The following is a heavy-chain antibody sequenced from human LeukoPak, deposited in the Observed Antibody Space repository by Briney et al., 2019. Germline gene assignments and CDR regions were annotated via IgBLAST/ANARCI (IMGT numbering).Heavy chain of an antibody. Sequence: PGRTQRLLCAASGFTFSSYGMHWVRQAPGRGPEKVTVQTYDGSKKFYADSVEGRFTISRDNSKNTLYLQMNSLRAEDTAVYYCAKPYYYGSGTPSYFDYWGQGTLVTVSS. J-gene: IGHJ4*02. CDR3: AKPYYYGSGTPSYFDY. D-gene: IGHD3-10*01. CDR1: GFTFSSYG. CDR2: QTYDGSKK. V-gene: IGHV3-30*18.